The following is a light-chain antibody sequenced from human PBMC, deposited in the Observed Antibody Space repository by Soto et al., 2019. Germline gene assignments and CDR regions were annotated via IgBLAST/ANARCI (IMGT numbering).Light chain of an antibody. Sequence: EIVMTQSPATLSVSPGETATLSCRASQSVSSYLACYQQKPGQAPRLLIYDASNRAAGVPARFSGSGSGTDFSLTISSLEPEDFAIYYCQQRSIWPPWTFGQGTRWIS. V-gene: IGKV3-11*01. CDR1: QSVSSY. CDR3: QQRSIWPPWT. CDR2: DAS. J-gene: IGKJ1*01.